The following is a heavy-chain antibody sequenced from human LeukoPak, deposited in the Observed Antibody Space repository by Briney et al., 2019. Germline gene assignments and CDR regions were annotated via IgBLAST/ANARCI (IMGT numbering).Heavy chain of an antibody. CDR3: ARGEDYGDYFDY. D-gene: IGHD4-17*01. J-gene: IGHJ4*02. CDR1: GFTVSSNY. V-gene: IGHV3-66*01. Sequence: GRSLRLFCAASGFTVSSNYMSWVRQAPGKGLEWVSVIYSAGSTYYADSVRGRFIISRDNSKNTLYIQMNSLRAEDTAVYYCARGEDYGDYFDYWGQGTLVTV. CDR2: IYSAGST.